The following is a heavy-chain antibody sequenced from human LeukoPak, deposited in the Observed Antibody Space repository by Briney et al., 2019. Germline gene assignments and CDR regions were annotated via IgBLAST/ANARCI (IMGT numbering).Heavy chain of an antibody. D-gene: IGHD3-10*01. CDR3: ARQSFYYGSGSYYHNFDY. V-gene: IGHV3-11*06. Sequence: PGGSLRLPCAASGFTFSDYYMSWIRQAPGKGLEWVSYISSSSSYTNYADSVKGRFTISRDNAKNSLYLQMNSLRAEDTAVYYCARQSFYYGSGSYYHNFDYWGQGTLVTVSP. CDR1: GFTFSDYY. J-gene: IGHJ4*02. CDR2: ISSSSSYT.